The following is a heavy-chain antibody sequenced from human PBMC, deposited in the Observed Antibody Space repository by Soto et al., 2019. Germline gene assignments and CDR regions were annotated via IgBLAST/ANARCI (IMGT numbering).Heavy chain of an antibody. J-gene: IGHJ6*03. V-gene: IGHV3-30*03. CDR1: GFTFSSYG. Sequence: GGSLRLSCAASGFTFSSYGMHWVRQAPGKGLEWVAVISYDGSNKYYADSVKGRFTISRDNSKNTLYLQMNSLRAEDTAVYYCARNPDFWSGYYPRYYYYYYMDVWGKGTTVTVSS. D-gene: IGHD3-3*01. CDR2: ISYDGSNK. CDR3: ARNPDFWSGYYPRYYYYYYMDV.